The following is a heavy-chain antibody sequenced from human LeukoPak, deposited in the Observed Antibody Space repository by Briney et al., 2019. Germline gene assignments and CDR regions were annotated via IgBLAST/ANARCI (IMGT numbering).Heavy chain of an antibody. CDR2: IYYSGST. J-gene: IGHJ4*02. CDR3: ARSVLSAYYYDSSGYQLDY. CDR1: GGSFSGYY. D-gene: IGHD3-22*01. Sequence: SETLSLTCAVYGGSFSGYYWGWIRQPPGKGLEWIGSIYYSGSTYYNPSLKSRVTISVDTSKNQFSLKLSSVTAADTAVYYCARSVLSAYYYDSSGYQLDYWGQGTLVTVSS. V-gene: IGHV4-39*01.